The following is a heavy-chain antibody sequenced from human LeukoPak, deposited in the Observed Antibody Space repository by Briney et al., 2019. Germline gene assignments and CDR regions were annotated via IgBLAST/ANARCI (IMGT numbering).Heavy chain of an antibody. Sequence: GESLKISCKGSGYSFTNSWIGWVRLMPGKGMEWMGIIYPADSDIRYSPSFHGQVTISADKSINTAYLQWSSLKASDTAMYYCARQEYCSGGSCYTWFDSWGQGTLVTVSS. CDR1: GYSFTNSW. CDR2: IYPADSDI. D-gene: IGHD2-15*01. V-gene: IGHV5-51*01. CDR3: ARQEYCSGGSCYTWFDS. J-gene: IGHJ5*01.